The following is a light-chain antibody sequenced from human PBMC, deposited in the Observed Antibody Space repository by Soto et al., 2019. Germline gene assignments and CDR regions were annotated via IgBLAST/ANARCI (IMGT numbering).Light chain of an antibody. CDR2: KAS. Sequence: DIQMTQSPFTLSASVGDRVTITCRASQSISSWLAWYQQKPGKAPKLLIYKASTLESGVPSNFSGSGSGTEFTLTISSLQPEDFATYYCLKDHDDSWTCGQGTKVDIK. CDR1: QSISSW. J-gene: IGKJ1*01. CDR3: LKDHDDSWT. V-gene: IGKV1-5*03.